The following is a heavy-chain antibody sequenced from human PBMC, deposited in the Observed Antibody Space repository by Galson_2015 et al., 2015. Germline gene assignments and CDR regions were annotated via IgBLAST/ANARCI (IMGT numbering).Heavy chain of an antibody. CDR2: ISAYNGNT. J-gene: IGHJ4*02. V-gene: IGHV1-18*01. D-gene: IGHD2-21*01. Sequence: SVKVSCKASGYTFTSFGIGWVRQAPGQGLEWMGWISAYNGNTNYAQNLQGRVTVTTDTSTRTAYLELRSLRSDDTAMYYCAREPAAYCGGDCYSRGLDSWGQGTLVTVSS. CDR3: AREPAAYCGGDCYSRGLDS. CDR1: GYTFTSFG.